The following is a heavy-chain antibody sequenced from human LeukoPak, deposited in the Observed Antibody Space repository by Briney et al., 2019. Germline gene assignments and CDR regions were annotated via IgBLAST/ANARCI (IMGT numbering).Heavy chain of an antibody. J-gene: IGHJ4*02. CDR3: AKGDWYFDPPDY. Sequence: GGSLRPSCAASGFTFSTFWMSWVRQAPGKGLQWVANIKHDGSEKYYVDSVKGRFTISRDNAKNSLYLQMNSLRAEDTAVYYCAKGDWYFDPPDYWGQGTLVTVSS. CDR1: GFTFSTFW. D-gene: IGHD3/OR15-3a*01. V-gene: IGHV3-7*03. CDR2: IKHDGSEK.